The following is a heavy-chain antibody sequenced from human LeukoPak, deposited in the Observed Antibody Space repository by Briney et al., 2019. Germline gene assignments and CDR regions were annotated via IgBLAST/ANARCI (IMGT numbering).Heavy chain of an antibody. CDR3: AKAPDSAYSYGYHQDY. Sequence: GGSLRLSCAASGFTFSSYGMHWVRQAPGKGLEWVAFIRYDGSNKYYADSVKGRFTISRDNSKNTLYLQMNSLRAEDTAVYYCAKAPDSAYSYGYHQDYWGQGTLVTVSS. CDR2: IRYDGSNK. V-gene: IGHV3-30*02. CDR1: GFTFSSYG. D-gene: IGHD5-18*01. J-gene: IGHJ4*02.